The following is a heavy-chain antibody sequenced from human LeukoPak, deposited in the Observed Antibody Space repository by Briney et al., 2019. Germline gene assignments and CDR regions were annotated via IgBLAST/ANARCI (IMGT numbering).Heavy chain of an antibody. D-gene: IGHD3-9*01. V-gene: IGHV3-30*18. CDR3: AKGGRYFDWLLPPFDY. CDR1: GFTFSSYG. CDR2: ISYDGSNK. J-gene: IGHJ4*02. Sequence: PGRSLRLSCAASGFTFSSYGMHWVRQAPGKGLEWVAVISYDGSNKYYADSVKGRFTISRDNSKNTLYLQMNNLRAEDTAVYYCAKGGRYFDWLLPPFDYWGQGTLVTVSS.